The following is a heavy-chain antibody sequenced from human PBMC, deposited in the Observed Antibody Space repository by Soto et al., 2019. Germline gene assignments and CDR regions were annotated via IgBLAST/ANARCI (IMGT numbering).Heavy chain of an antibody. Sequence: TGGSLRRSCADSGFTFSSDAMSWVRQAPGKGLEWVSVISGSGDSAYYADSVKGRFTISRDNSKNTLYLQMNSLRAEDTAVYYCAKGGYNDSSAYCRNWGQGTRVTVSS. CDR1: GFTFSSDA. D-gene: IGHD3-22*01. J-gene: IGHJ4*02. CDR2: ISGSGDSA. V-gene: IGHV3-23*01. CDR3: AKGGYNDSSAYCRN.